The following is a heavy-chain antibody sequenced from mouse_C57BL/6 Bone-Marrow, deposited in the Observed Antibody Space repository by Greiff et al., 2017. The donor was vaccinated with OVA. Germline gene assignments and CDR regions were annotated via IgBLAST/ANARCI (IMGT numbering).Heavy chain of an antibody. J-gene: IGHJ2*01. V-gene: IGHV1-52*01. Sequence: QVQLQQPGAELVRPGSSVKLSCKASGYTFTSYWMHWVKQRPIQGLEWIGNIDPSDSETHYNQKFKDKATLTVDTSSSTAYMQLRSLTSEDSAVYYCARGTTVVAFDYWGQGTTLTVSS. CDR2: IDPSDSET. CDR1: GYTFTSYW. D-gene: IGHD1-1*01. CDR3: ARGTTVVAFDY.